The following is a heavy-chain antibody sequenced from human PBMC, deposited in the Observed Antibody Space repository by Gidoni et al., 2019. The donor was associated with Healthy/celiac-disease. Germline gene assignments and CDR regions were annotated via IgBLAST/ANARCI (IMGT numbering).Heavy chain of an antibody. CDR1: GERVSSNSAA. CDR2: TYYRSRWYT. CDR3: ARGGRNGDFDC. V-gene: IGHV6-1*01. Sequence: QVQLQQSGPGLVQPSQTLSVTCAISGERVSSNSAAWSWIRQSPSRGLEWLGRTYYRSRWYTDYAVSVKGRITINPDTSKNQFSLQLNSVTPEDTTVYYCARGGRNGDFDCWGQGTLVTVSS. J-gene: IGHJ4*02. D-gene: IGHD1-1*01.